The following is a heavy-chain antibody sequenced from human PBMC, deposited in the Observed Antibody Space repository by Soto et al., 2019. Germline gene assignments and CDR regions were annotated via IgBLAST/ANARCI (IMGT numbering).Heavy chain of an antibody. CDR2: IYHSGST. D-gene: IGHD1-26*01. J-gene: IGHJ4*02. Sequence: SETLSLTCAVSGGSISSSNWWSWVRQPPGKGLEWIGEIYHSGSTNYNPSLKSRVTISVDKSKNQFSLKLSSVTAADPGVDYCARDRSPLIHFRWRFLGYWGQGTLVTVSS. V-gene: IGHV4-4*02. CDR1: GGSISSSNW. CDR3: ARDRSPLIHFRWRFLGY.